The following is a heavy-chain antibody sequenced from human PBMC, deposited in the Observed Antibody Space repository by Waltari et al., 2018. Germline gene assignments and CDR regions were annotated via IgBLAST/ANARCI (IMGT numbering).Heavy chain of an antibody. V-gene: IGHV1-69*04. Sequence: QVQLVQSGAEVKKPGSSVKVSCKASGGTFSSYAISWLRQAPGQGLEWMGGIIPILGIANYAQKFQGRVTITADESTSTAYMELSSLRSEDTAVYYCARELVVVAATRYYYYYYMDVWGKGTTVTVSS. CDR2: IIPILGIA. D-gene: IGHD2-15*01. J-gene: IGHJ6*03. CDR1: GGTFSSYA. CDR3: ARELVVVAATRYYYYYYMDV.